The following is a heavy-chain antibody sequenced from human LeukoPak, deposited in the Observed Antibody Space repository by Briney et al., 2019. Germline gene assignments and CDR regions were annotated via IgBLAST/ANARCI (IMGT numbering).Heavy chain of an antibody. CDR3: AREVVVAATLLDY. CDR1: GFTFSSYW. Sequence: QPGGSLRLSCAASGFTFSSYWMHWVRQAPGKGLVWVSRINSDGSSTSYADSVKGRFTISRDNAKNTLYLQMNSLRAEDTAVYYCAREVVVAATLLDYWGQGTLVTVSS. D-gene: IGHD2-15*01. V-gene: IGHV3-74*01. J-gene: IGHJ4*02. CDR2: INSDGSST.